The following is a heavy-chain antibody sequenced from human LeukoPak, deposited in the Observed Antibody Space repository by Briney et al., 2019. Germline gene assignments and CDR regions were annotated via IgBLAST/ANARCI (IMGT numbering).Heavy chain of an antibody. CDR2: MNPNSGNT. V-gene: IGHV1-8*03. CDR1: GYTFISYD. D-gene: IGHD3-16*02. J-gene: IGHJ6*03. Sequence: GASVKVSCKASGYTFISYDINWVRQATGQGLEWMGWMNPNSGNTGYAQKFQGRVTITRNTSISTAYMELSSLRSEDTAVYYCAAIDMITFGGVIAPGYMDVWGKGTTVTVSS. CDR3: AAIDMITFGGVIAPGYMDV.